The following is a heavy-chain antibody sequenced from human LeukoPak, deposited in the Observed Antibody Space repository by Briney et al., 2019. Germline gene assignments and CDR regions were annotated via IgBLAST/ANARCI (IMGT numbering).Heavy chain of an antibody. D-gene: IGHD3-3*01. J-gene: IGHJ4*02. CDR2: IKEDGSER. Sequence: GGSLRLSCEGSAFIFSGHWMNWVRQTPGKGLEWVASIKEDGSERQYVDSVKGRFSISRDNTKGSLFLQLNSLKTEDTAVYYCTTDRYYDFWSGYPNFDYWGQGTLVTVSS. CDR3: TTDRYYDFWSGYPNFDY. CDR1: AFIFSGHW. V-gene: IGHV3-7*03.